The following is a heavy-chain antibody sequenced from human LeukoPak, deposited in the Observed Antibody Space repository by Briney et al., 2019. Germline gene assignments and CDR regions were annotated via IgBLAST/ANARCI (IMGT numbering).Heavy chain of an antibody. CDR2: IYYSGST. Sequence: LETLSLTCTVSGGSISSYYWSWIRQPPGKGLEWIGYIYYSGSTNYNPSLRSRVTISVDTSKNQFSLKLASVTAADTAVYYCARGGYDYVWGSYRVFDYWGQGTLVTVSS. D-gene: IGHD3-16*02. J-gene: IGHJ4*02. V-gene: IGHV4-59*12. CDR1: GGSISSYY. CDR3: ARGGYDYVWGSYRVFDY.